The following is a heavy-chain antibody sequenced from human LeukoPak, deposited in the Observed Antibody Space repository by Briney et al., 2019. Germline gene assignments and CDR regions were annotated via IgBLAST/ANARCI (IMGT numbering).Heavy chain of an antibody. CDR2: IYYSGST. CDR1: GGSISIYY. D-gene: IGHD1-7*01. V-gene: IGHV4-59*13. CDR3: ASSAGTTGYYYYYMDV. Sequence: SETLSLTCTVPGGSISIYYWSWIRKPPGKELEWMGYIYYSGSTDYNPSLKSRVTISVDTSKNQFSLKLSSVTAADTAVYYCASSAGTTGYYYYYMDVWGKGTTVTVSS. J-gene: IGHJ6*03.